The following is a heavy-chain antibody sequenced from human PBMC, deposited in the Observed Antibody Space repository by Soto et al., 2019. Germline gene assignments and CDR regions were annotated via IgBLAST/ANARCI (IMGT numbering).Heavy chain of an antibody. V-gene: IGHV4-31*02. CDR3: ARACWGGDCYRKYYFDY. CDR2: IYYSGST. Sequence: PSETLSLTCTVSGGSISSGGYYWSWIRQHPGKGLEWIGYIYYSGSTYYNPSLKSRVTISVDTSKNQFSLKLSPVTAADTAVYYCARACWGGDCYRKYYFDYWGQGTLVTVSS. J-gene: IGHJ4*02. CDR1: GGSISSGGYY. D-gene: IGHD2-21*02.